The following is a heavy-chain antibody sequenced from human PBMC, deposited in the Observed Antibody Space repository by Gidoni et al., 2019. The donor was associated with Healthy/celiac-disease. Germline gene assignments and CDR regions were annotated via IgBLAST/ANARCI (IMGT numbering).Heavy chain of an antibody. Sequence: CAASGFTFDDYAMHWVRQAPGKGLEWVSGISWNSGSIGYADSVKGRFTISRDNAKNSLYLQMNSLRAEDTALYYCAKDETSIAVAGGKFDYWGQGTLVTVSS. CDR1: GFTFDDYA. CDR2: ISWNSGSI. D-gene: IGHD6-19*01. V-gene: IGHV3-9*01. CDR3: AKDETSIAVAGGKFDY. J-gene: IGHJ4*02.